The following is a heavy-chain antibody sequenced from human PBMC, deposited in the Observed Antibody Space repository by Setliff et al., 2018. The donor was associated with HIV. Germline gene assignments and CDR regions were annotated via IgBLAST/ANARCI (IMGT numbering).Heavy chain of an antibody. D-gene: IGHD3-10*01. J-gene: IGHJ6*03. CDR3: ARGGPVLLWFGELYNYYYYMDV. Sequence: SVKVSCKASGGTFSSYTISWVRQAPGQGLEWMGRIIPILGIANYAQKFQGRVTITADKSTSTAYMELSSLRSEDTAVYYCARGGPVLLWFGELYNYYYYMDVWGKGTTVTVSS. CDR2: IIPILGIA. V-gene: IGHV1-69*02. CDR1: GGTFSSYT.